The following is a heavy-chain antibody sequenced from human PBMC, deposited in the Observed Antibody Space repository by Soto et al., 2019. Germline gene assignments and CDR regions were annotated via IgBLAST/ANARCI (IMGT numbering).Heavy chain of an antibody. CDR3: ARDGRYCSSTSCHFDY. Sequence: QVQLVESGGGVVQPGRSLRLSCAASGFTFSSYGMHWVRQAPGKGLEWVAVIWYDGSNKYYADSVKGRFTISRDNSKNTLYLQMNSLRAEDTAVYYCARDGRYCSSTSCHFDYWAREPWSPSPQ. D-gene: IGHD2-2*01. CDR2: IWYDGSNK. V-gene: IGHV3-33*01. J-gene: IGHJ4*02. CDR1: GFTFSSYG.